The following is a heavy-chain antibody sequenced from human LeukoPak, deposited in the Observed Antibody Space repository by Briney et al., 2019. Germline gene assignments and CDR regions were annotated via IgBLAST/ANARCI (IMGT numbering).Heavy chain of an antibody. V-gene: IGHV3-23*01. Sequence: PGGSLRLSCAASGFTFSSYAMSWVRQAPGKGLEWVSGITFSGDRTYYADSVKGRFTLSRDNSKNTLYLQMNSLSPEDTAVYYCAKTRVGYARTLDYWGQGTLVTVSS. J-gene: IGHJ4*02. CDR3: AKTRVGYARTLDY. CDR1: GFTFSSYA. CDR2: ITFSGDRT. D-gene: IGHD5-12*01.